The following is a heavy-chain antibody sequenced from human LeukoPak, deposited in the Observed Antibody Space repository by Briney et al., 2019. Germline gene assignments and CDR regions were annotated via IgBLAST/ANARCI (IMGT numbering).Heavy chain of an antibody. V-gene: IGHV3-30-3*01. CDR1: GFTFSSYA. Sequence: GGSLRLSCAASGFTFSSYAMHWVRQAPGKGLEGVAVISYDGSNKYYADSVKGRFTISRDNAKNSLYLQMNSLRAEDTAMYYCARGRYSGTTYYFDYWGQGTLVTVSS. CDR3: ARGRYSGTTYYFDY. CDR2: ISYDGSNK. D-gene: IGHD5-12*01. J-gene: IGHJ4*02.